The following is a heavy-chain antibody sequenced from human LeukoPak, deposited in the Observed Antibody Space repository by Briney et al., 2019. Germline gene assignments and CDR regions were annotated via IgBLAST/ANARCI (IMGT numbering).Heavy chain of an antibody. CDR2: INSDGSST. V-gene: IGHV3-74*01. Sequence: GGSLRLSCAASGFTFSSYWMHWVRQAPGKGLVWVSRINSDGSSTSYADSVKGRFTISRDNAKNTLYLQMNSLRAEDTAVYYCARYCSSTSCSDAFDIWGQGTMVTVSS. CDR3: ARYCSSTSCSDAFDI. J-gene: IGHJ3*02. D-gene: IGHD2-2*01. CDR1: GFTFSSYW.